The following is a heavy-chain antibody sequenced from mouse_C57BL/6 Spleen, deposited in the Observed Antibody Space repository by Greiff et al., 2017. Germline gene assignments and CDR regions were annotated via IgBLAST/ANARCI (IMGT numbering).Heavy chain of an antibody. J-gene: IGHJ2*01. CDR1: GFTFSDYG. Sequence: EVMLVESGGGLVKPGGSLKLSCAASGFTFSDYGMHWVRQAPEKGLEWVAYISSGSSTIYYADTVKGRFTISRDNAKSTLFLQMTSLRSEDTAMYYCARGLLLPGYFDYWGQGTTLTVSS. D-gene: IGHD1-1*01. CDR2: ISSGSSTI. V-gene: IGHV5-17*01. CDR3: ARGLLLPGYFDY.